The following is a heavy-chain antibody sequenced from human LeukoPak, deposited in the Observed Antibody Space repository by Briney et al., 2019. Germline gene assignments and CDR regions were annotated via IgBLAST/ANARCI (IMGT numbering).Heavy chain of an antibody. V-gene: IGHV3-53*01. Sequence: GGSLRLSCAASGFIVNNNYMSWVRQAPGKGLEWVSGIYSDGTTYYADSVRGRFTISRDNSKNTLYLQMNSPRAEDTAVYYCARAKLLWFGELPKREKSFDYWGQGTLVTVSS. CDR2: IYSDGTT. CDR3: ARAKLLWFGELPKREKSFDY. J-gene: IGHJ4*02. D-gene: IGHD3-10*01. CDR1: GFIVNNNY.